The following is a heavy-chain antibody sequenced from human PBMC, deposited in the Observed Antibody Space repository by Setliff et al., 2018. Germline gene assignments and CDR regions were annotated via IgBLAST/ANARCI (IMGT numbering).Heavy chain of an antibody. CDR2: INNYSFKT. Sequence: ASVKVSCKTSGYTFTNYGITWVRQAPGQGLEWMGWINNYSFKTNYPQKFLGRVTVTTDTSTGTAYMELGSLTSDDTAIYYCARINFYVSSGYYYAPDYWGPGTLGTVS. V-gene: IGHV1-18*01. CDR1: GYTFTNYG. CDR3: ARINFYVSSGYYYAPDY. D-gene: IGHD3-22*01. J-gene: IGHJ4*02.